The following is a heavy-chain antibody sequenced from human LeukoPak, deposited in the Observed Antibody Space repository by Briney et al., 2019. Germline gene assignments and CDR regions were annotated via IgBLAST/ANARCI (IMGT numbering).Heavy chain of an antibody. J-gene: IGHJ4*02. CDR3: AREDSGGYGGY. CDR2: INRSGNTT. D-gene: IGHD2-8*02. V-gene: IGHV1-46*01. CDR1: GYTLTRYY. Sequence: ASLKHSSKPSGYTLTRYYIQSVRHTPGQGLGSMVLINRSGNTTNYAQKFRGRVTMTRDTSKSTVYMELSSLRAEDTAMYFCAREDSGGYGGYWGQGTLVTVSS.